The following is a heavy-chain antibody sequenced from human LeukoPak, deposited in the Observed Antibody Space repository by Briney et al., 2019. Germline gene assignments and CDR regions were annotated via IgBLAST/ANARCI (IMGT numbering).Heavy chain of an antibody. V-gene: IGHV4-39*01. D-gene: IGHD5-18*01. CDR3: ASRIGYNYWT. J-gene: IGHJ5*02. Sequence: KPSETLSLTCIVSGGSISSSFYYWGWIRQPPGKGLEWFGSIYYSGSTYYNPSLKSRVTISVDTSKNQFSLKLSSVTAADTAVYYCASRIGYNYWTWGQGTLVTVSS. CDR1: GGSISSSFYY. CDR2: IYYSGST.